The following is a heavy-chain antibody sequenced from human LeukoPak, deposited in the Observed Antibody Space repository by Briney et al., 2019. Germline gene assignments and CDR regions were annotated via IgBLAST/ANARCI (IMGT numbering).Heavy chain of an antibody. CDR3: ARDLYYDSSGPLVFDY. CDR2: IWYDGSNK. D-gene: IGHD3-22*01. J-gene: IGHJ4*02. Sequence: GGSLRLSCAASGFTFSSYGMHWVRQAPGKGLEWVAVIWYDGSNKYYADSVKGRFTISRDNSKNTLYLQMSSLRAEDTAVYYCARDLYYDSSGPLVFDYWGQGTLVTVS. CDR1: GFTFSSYG. V-gene: IGHV3-33*01.